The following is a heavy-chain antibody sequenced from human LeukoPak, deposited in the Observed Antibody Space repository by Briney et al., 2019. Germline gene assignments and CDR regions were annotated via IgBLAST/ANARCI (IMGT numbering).Heavy chain of an antibody. V-gene: IGHV1-58*01. J-gene: IGHJ4*02. CDR3: AAQRITMVRGAPSFDY. CDR1: GFTFTSSA. CDR2: IVVGSGNT. Sequence: SVKVSCKASGFTFTSSAVQWMRQARGQRLEWIGWIVVGSGNTNYAQKFQERVTITRDMSTSTAYMELSSLRSEDTAVYYCAAQRITMVRGAPSFDYWGQGTLVTVSS. D-gene: IGHD3-10*01.